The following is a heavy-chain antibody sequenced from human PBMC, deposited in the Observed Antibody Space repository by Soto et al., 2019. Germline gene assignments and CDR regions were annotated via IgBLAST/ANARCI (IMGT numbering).Heavy chain of an antibody. CDR1: GFSLSTTRVG. V-gene: IGHV2-5*02. J-gene: IGHJ4*02. CDR2: LYWDDDK. Sequence: QITLKESGPTLVQPTQTLTLTCTFSGFSLSTTRVGVGWIRQPPGEALEWLALLYWDDDKLYSPSLKRRLTITKDTSKNQVVLTLTNMDPVDTATYYCAHSKTSGMRYYFDYWGQGTRVTVSS. CDR3: AHSKTSGMRYYFDY.